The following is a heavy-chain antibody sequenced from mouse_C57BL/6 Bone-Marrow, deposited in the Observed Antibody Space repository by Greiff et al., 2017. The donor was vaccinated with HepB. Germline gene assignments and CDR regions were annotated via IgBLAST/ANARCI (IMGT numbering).Heavy chain of an antibody. Sequence: DVKLVESGGGLVKPGGSLKLSCAASGFTFSSYAMSWVRQTPEKRLEWVATISDGGSYTYYPDNVKGRFTISRDNAKNNRYLQMSHLKSEDTAMYYCARKDPPYYAMDYWGQGTSVTVSS. CDR3: ARKDPPYYAMDY. CDR2: ISDGGSYT. V-gene: IGHV5-4*03. CDR1: GFTFSSYA. J-gene: IGHJ4*01.